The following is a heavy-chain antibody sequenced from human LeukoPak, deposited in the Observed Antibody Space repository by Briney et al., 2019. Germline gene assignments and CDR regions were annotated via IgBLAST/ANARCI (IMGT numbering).Heavy chain of an antibody. J-gene: IGHJ5*02. CDR3: ARDFPIAAAGTGAWASDWFDP. Sequence: GASVKVSCKASGYTFTSYGISWVRQAPGQGLEWMGWISAYNGNTNYAQKLQGRVTMTTDTSTSTAYMELRSLRSDDTAVYYCARDFPIAAAGTGAWASDWFDPWGQGTLVTVSS. CDR1: GYTFTSYG. CDR2: ISAYNGNT. D-gene: IGHD6-13*01. V-gene: IGHV1-18*01.